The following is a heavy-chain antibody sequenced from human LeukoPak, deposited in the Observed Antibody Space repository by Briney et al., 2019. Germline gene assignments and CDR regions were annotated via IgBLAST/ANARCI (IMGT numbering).Heavy chain of an antibody. V-gene: IGHV3-43*02. Sequence: GGSLRLSCVASGFTFADHVFHWIRQVPGKGLEWLAFISEDDDTYYADSAQGRFTISRDNSKNSLYFELQSLTTDDAALYYCVKEASDPYFFDFWGQGTLVTVSS. CDR2: ISEDDDT. CDR3: VKEASDPYFFDF. CDR1: GFTFADHV. J-gene: IGHJ4*02.